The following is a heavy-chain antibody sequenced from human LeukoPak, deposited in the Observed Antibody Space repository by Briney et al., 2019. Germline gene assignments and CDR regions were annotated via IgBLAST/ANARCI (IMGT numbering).Heavy chain of an antibody. J-gene: IGHJ4*02. CDR2: TNRDDSDT. Sequence: GGSLRLSCAASGFTFSGYWMHWVRQAPGKGLVWVSRTNRDDSDTSYADSVKGRFTISRDKAKSTLYLQMNSLRVEDTAVYYCARSANYFDTSGPDYWGQGTLVTVSS. D-gene: IGHD3-22*01. CDR3: ARSANYFDTSGPDY. CDR1: GFTFSGYW. V-gene: IGHV3-74*01.